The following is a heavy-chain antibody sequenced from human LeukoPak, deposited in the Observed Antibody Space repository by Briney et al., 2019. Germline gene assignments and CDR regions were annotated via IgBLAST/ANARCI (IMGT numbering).Heavy chain of an antibody. CDR3: ARDRRGDTMVRGVFDY. Sequence: PGGSLRLSCAASGFAFSSYEMNWVRQAPGKGLEWVSYISSSGSTVYYADSVKCRFTISRDNAKNSLYLQMNSLRAEDTAVYYCARDRRGDTMVRGVFDYWGQGTLVTVSS. D-gene: IGHD3-10*01. J-gene: IGHJ4*02. CDR2: ISSSGSTV. CDR1: GFAFSSYE. V-gene: IGHV3-48*03.